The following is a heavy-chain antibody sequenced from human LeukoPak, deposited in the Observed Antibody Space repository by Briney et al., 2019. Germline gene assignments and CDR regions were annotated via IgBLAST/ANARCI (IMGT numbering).Heavy chain of an antibody. CDR1: GGSFSGYY. D-gene: IGHD2-15*01. Sequence: PSETLSLTCAVYGGSFSGYYWSWIRQPPGKGLEWIGEINHSGGTNYNPSLKSRVTISVDTSKNQFSLKLSSVTAADTAVYYCARGYCSGGSCSYYYYYGMDVWGQGTTVTVSS. V-gene: IGHV4-34*01. J-gene: IGHJ6*02. CDR3: ARGYCSGGSCSYYYYYGMDV. CDR2: INHSGGT.